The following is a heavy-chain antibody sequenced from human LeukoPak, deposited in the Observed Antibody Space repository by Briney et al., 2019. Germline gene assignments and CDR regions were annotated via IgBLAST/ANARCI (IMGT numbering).Heavy chain of an antibody. V-gene: IGHV1-8*03. Sequence: ASVKVSCKASGYTFTSYDINWVRQATGQGLEWMGWMNPNSGNTGYAQKFQGRVTITRNTSISTAYMELSSLRSEDTAVYYCARAFSLGGYAFDIWGQGTMVTVSS. D-gene: IGHD3-10*01. CDR2: MNPNSGNT. CDR1: GYTFTSYD. CDR3: ARAFSLGGYAFDI. J-gene: IGHJ3*02.